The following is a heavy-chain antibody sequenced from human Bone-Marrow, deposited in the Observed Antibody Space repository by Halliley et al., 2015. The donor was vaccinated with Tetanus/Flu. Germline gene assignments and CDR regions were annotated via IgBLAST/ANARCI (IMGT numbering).Heavy chain of an antibody. Sequence: TLSLTCAVSGASISSSNWWCWVRQPPGKGLEWIGEIHHSGRTNYNPSLKSRATISPDKSKNQFSLRLNSVTAADTASYYCATSRGSYLDYWGPGTLVTVSS. D-gene: IGHD1-26*01. V-gene: IGHV4-4*02. CDR2: IHHSGRT. CDR3: ATSRGSYLDY. CDR1: GASISSSNW. J-gene: IGHJ4*02.